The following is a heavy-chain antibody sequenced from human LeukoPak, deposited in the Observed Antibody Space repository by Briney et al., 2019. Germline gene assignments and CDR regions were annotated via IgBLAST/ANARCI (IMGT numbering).Heavy chain of an antibody. D-gene: IGHD5-18*01. Sequence: GGALRLSCEASGFSFTTSWMSLVRQAPGKGLEWVASIEQDGSEKYYVDSVKGRFTISRDNAKNSLFLQMNSLRAEDTAVYYCAKGHTSLAPGGQGALVTVSS. V-gene: IGHV3-7*01. CDR3: AKGHTSLAP. CDR1: GFSFTTSW. J-gene: IGHJ4*02. CDR2: IEQDGSEK.